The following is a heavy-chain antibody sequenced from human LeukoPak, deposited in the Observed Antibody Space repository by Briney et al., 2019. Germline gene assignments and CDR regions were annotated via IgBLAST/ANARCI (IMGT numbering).Heavy chain of an antibody. CDR2: INHSGST. CDR3: ARGENGDIVVVPAARWFDP. Sequence: PSETLSLTCAVYGGSFSGYYWSWIRQPPGKGLEWIREINHSGSTNYNPSLKSRVTISVDTSKNQFSLKLSSVTAADTAVYYCARGENGDIVVVPAARWFDPWGQGTLATVSS. D-gene: IGHD2-2*01. CDR1: GGSFSGYY. J-gene: IGHJ5*02. V-gene: IGHV4-34*01.